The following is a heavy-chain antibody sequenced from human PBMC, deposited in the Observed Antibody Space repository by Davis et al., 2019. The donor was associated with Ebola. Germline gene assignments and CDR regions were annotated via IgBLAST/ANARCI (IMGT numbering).Heavy chain of an antibody. CDR2: INTNTGTP. V-gene: IGHV7-4-1*01. CDR3: ARAPSSSDWEEEYFQH. CDR1: GYSFTNNF. J-gene: IGHJ1*01. D-gene: IGHD6-19*01. Sequence: ASVKVSCKASGYSFTNNFINWVRQAPGQGLEWMGWINTNTGTPTFAQDFTGRFDFSLDTSVNPAYLQIPSLKAEDTAVYYCARAPSSSDWEEEYFQHWGQGTLVTVSS.